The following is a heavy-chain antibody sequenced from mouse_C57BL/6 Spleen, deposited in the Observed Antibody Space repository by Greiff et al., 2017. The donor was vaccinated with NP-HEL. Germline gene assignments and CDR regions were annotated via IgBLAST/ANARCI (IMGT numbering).Heavy chain of an antibody. Sequence: EVQGVESGGGLVKPGGSLKLSCAASGFTFSSYAMSWVRQTPEKRLEWVATISDGGSYTYYPDNVKGRFTISRDNAKNNLYLQMSHLKSEDTAMYYCARVLYYGSSYDGFAYWGQGTLVTVSA. J-gene: IGHJ3*01. CDR2: ISDGGSYT. V-gene: IGHV5-4*01. CDR3: ARVLYYGSSYDGFAY. D-gene: IGHD1-1*01. CDR1: GFTFSSYA.